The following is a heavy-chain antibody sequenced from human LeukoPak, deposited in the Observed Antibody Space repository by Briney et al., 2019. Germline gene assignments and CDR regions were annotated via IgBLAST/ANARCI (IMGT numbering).Heavy chain of an antibody. V-gene: IGHV1-8*01. CDR3: ARVAAGDSSGRFGFYYYYGMDV. Sequence: ASVKVSCKASGYTFTSYDINWVRQATGQGLERMGWMNPNSGNTGYAQKFQGRVTMTRNTSISTAYMELSSLRSEDTAVYYCARVAAGDSSGRFGFYYYYGMDVWGQGTTVTVSS. D-gene: IGHD6-19*01. J-gene: IGHJ6*02. CDR1: GYTFTSYD. CDR2: MNPNSGNT.